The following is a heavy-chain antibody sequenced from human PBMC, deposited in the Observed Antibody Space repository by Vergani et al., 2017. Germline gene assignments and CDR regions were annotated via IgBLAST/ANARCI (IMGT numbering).Heavy chain of an antibody. CDR1: GYTFTGYY. CDR2: INPNSGGT. CDR3: ARDKMGVVVPAAPIPYYYVDV. Sequence: QVQLVQSGAEVKKPGASVKVSCKASGYTFTGYYMHWVRQAPGQGFEWLGWINPNSGGTNYAQKFQGRVTMTRDTSISTAYMELSRLRSDDTAVYYCARDKMGVVVPAAPIPYYYVDVWGKGTTVTVSS. V-gene: IGHV1-2*02. D-gene: IGHD2-2*01. J-gene: IGHJ6*03.